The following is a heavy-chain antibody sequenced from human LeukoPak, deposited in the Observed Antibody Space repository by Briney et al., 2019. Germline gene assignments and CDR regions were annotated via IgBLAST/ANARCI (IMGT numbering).Heavy chain of an antibody. CDR2: INWNGDSS. Sequence: GGSLRLSCTASGFVFDDYGMTWVRQVPGKGLEWVSTINWNGDSSDYADSVKGRFTISRDNSKNTLYLQMGSLRAEDMAVYYCARVITGAFTIFGVTFDIWGQGTMVTVSS. J-gene: IGHJ3*02. D-gene: IGHD3-3*01. V-gene: IGHV3-20*04. CDR1: GFVFDDYG. CDR3: ARVITGAFTIFGVTFDI.